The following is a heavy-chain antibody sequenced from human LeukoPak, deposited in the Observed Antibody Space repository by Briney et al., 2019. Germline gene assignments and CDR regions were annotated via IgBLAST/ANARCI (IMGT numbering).Heavy chain of an antibody. CDR2: IKQDGSEK. V-gene: IGHV3-7*01. CDR1: GSTFTSYW. Sequence: PGGSLRLSGAASGSTFTSYWMSWFRQAPGKGLEWVANIKQDGSEKYYVDSVKGRFTISRDNAKNSLYLQMNSLRAEDTAVYYCARDQTVYCSSTSCYADSNLFDPWGQGTLVTVSS. J-gene: IGHJ5*02. D-gene: IGHD2-2*01. CDR3: ARDQTVYCSSTSCYADSNLFDP.